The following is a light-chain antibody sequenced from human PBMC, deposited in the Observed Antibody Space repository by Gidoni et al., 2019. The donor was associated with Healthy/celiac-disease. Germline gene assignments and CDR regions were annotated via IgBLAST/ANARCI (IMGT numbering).Light chain of an antibody. CDR2: GAS. J-gene: IGKJ1*01. Sequence: EIVMRQSPATLSVSPGERATLSCRASQSVSSNLAWYQQKPGQAPRLLIYGASTRATGIPARFSGSGSGTEFPLTISSLQSEDFAVYFCQQYNNWPRTFGQGIKVEIK. CDR1: QSVSSN. V-gene: IGKV3-15*01. CDR3: QQYNNWPRT.